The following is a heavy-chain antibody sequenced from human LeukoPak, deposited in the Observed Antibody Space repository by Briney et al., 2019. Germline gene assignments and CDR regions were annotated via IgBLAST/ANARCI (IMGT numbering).Heavy chain of an antibody. D-gene: IGHD3-10*01. CDR1: GYTFTSYG. CDR3: ARDLEVRGTYFYYYMDV. CDR2: ISAYNDNT. Sequence: ASVKVSCKASGYTFTSYGISWVRQAPGQGLEWMGWISAYNDNTNYAQKPQGRVTMTTDTSTSTAYMELRSLRSDDKAVYYCARDLEVRGTYFYYYMDVWGKGTTVTVSS. J-gene: IGHJ6*03. V-gene: IGHV1-18*01.